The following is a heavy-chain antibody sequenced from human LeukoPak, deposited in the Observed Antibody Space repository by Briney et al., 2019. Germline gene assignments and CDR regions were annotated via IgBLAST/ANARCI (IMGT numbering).Heavy chain of an antibody. J-gene: IGHJ4*02. CDR3: ARWYSGETDY. D-gene: IGHD1-26*01. CDR2: ISGSGGST. Sequence: QPGGTLRLSCAASGFTFSSYGMSWVRQAPGKGLEWVSAISGSGGSTYYADSVKGRFTISRDNAKNSLYLQMNSLRAEDTAVYYCARWYSGETDYWGQGTLVTVSS. CDR1: GFTFSSYG. V-gene: IGHV3-23*01.